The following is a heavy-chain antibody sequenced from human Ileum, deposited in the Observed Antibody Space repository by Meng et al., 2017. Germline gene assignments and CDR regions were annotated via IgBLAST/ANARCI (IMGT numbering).Heavy chain of an antibody. CDR1: GFTFSSYA. CDR2: ISDSGGTT. CDR3: AKGKARSWYYFDY. V-gene: IGHV3-23*01. D-gene: IGHD6-13*01. Sequence: GESLKISCAASGFTFSSYAMSWVRQASGKGLEWVSVISDSGGTTYYADSVKGRFTISRDNSKNTLYLQMNTLRAEDTTVYYCAKGKARSWYYFDYWGQGTLVTVSS. J-gene: IGHJ4*02.